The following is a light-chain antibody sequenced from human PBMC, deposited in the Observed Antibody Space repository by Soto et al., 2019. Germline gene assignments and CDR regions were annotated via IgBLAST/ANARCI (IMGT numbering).Light chain of an antibody. V-gene: IGKV1-5*03. CDR1: QTISSW. Sequence: DLQMTQSPSTLFGSVGDRVTITCRASQTISSWLAWYQQKPGKAPKLLIYKASTLKSGVPSRFSGSGSGTEFTLTISSLQPDDFATYYCQHYNSYSESFGQGTKVERK. J-gene: IGKJ1*01. CDR2: KAS. CDR3: QHYNSYSES.